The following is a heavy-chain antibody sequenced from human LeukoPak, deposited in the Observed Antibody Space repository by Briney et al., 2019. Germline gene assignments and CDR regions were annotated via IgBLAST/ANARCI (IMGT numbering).Heavy chain of an antibody. Sequence: GGSLRLSCAASGLTFSSYAMSWVRQAPGKGLEWVSAISGSGGSTYYADSVKGRFTISRDNSKNTLYLQMNSLRAEDTAVYYCAKDILRFLEWLPAERGFDYWGQGTLVTVSS. J-gene: IGHJ4*02. CDR2: ISGSGGST. CDR3: AKDILRFLEWLPAERGFDY. V-gene: IGHV3-23*01. D-gene: IGHD3-3*01. CDR1: GLTFSSYA.